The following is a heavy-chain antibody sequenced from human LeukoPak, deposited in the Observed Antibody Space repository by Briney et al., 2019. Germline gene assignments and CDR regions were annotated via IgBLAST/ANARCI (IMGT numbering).Heavy chain of an antibody. CDR3: AKGRGYSGYDYEY. CDR2: SSGSGGST. CDR1: GFTFSSYA. J-gene: IGHJ4*02. D-gene: IGHD5-12*01. V-gene: IGHV3-23*01. Sequence: GGSLRLSCAASGFTFSSYAMSWVRKAPGKGLEWDSASSGSGGSTYYADSVKGRFTISRDNSKKTLYLQMNSLRAEDTAVYYCAKGRGYSGYDYEYWGEGTRVTVSS.